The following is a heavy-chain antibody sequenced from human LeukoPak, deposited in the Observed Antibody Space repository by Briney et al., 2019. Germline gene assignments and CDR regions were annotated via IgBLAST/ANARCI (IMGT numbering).Heavy chain of an antibody. V-gene: IGHV4-61*01. CDR1: GGSVSSGSSF. D-gene: IGHD3-22*01. CDR2: IYHRGNT. J-gene: IGHJ4*02. Sequence: PSETLSLTCTVSGGSVSSGSSFWSWIRQPPGKGLEWLGYIYHRGNTNYNPSLKSRVTISVDTSKSQLSLKLNSVTAADTAVYYCARDRNYYDSSGYYFANWGQGTLVTVSS. CDR3: ARDRNYYDSSGYYFAN.